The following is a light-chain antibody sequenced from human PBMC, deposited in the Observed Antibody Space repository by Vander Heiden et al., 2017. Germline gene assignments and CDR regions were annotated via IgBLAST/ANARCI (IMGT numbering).Light chain of an antibody. CDR1: NIVTKP. Sequence: SNVLTKTTSVSGAPRQADKATCGGNNIVTKPVHCYQQKPGQAPVLVVYDDSNRPSGIPARISGSNSGKTATLTISRVEAGDEADYYCQVWDSGSDRNWVFGGGTKLTV. V-gene: IGLV3-21*02. CDR3: QVWDSGSDRNWV. J-gene: IGLJ3*02. CDR2: DDS.